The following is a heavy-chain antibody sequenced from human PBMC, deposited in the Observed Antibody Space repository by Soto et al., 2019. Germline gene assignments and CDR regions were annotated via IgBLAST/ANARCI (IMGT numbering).Heavy chain of an antibody. J-gene: IGHJ4*02. CDR2: IYHSGST. CDR1: GGSISSGGYS. Sequence: SETLSLTCAVSGGSISSGGYSWSWIRQPPGKGLEWIGYIYHSGSTYYNPSLKSRATISVDRSKNQFSLKLSSVTAADTAVYYCARRYGGCSDYWGQGTLVTVSS. CDR3: ARRYGGCSDY. V-gene: IGHV4-30-2*01. D-gene: IGHD2-15*01.